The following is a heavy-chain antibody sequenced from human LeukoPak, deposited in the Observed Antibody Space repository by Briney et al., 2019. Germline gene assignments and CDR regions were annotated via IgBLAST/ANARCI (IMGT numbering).Heavy chain of an antibody. CDR1: GYTFTGCY. Sequence: ASVRVSCKASGYTFTGCYMHWVPRSPGLGLEGMGWINPNSGGTNYAQKFQGRVTMTRDTSISTAYMELSRMSSHDTDVYSCASDQAFEYSSSTSDSWGQGTLVTVSS. D-gene: IGHD6-6*01. CDR2: INPNSGGT. CDR3: ASDQAFEYSSSTSDS. J-gene: IGHJ4*02. V-gene: IGHV1-2*02.